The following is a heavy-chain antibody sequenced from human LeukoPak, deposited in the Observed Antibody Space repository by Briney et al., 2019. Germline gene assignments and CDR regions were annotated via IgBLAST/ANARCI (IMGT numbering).Heavy chain of an antibody. J-gene: IGHJ4*02. V-gene: IGHV3-30*18. CDR1: GFTFRNYG. CDR2: ISYDGTNK. D-gene: IGHD5-12*01. CDR3: AKGTYRASVGYFDY. Sequence: AGRSLRLSCAASGFTFRNYGMHWVRQAPGKGLEWVALISYDGTNKYDADSVKGRFTISRDNSQSTLFLQMNSLRAEDTAVYYCAKGTYRASVGYFDYWGQGTLVTVSS.